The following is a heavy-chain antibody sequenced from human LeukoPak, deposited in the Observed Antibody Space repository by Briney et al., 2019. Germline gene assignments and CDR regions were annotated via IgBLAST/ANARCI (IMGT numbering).Heavy chain of an antibody. CDR2: ISYDGSNK. Sequence: GGSLRLSCAASGFTFSSYAMHWVRQAPGKGLEWVAVISYDGSNKYYADSVKGRFTISRDNSKNTLYLQMNSLRAEDTAVYYCTRVCTSARCSRYNYFYYMDLWGKGTSVTVSS. CDR3: TRVCTSARCSRYNYFYYMDL. V-gene: IGHV3-30*04. J-gene: IGHJ6*03. D-gene: IGHD2-8*02. CDR1: GFTFSSYA.